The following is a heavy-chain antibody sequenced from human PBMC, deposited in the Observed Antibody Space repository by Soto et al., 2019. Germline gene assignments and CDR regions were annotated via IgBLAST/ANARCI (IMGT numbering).Heavy chain of an antibody. J-gene: IGHJ3*02. CDR2: IYYSGST. D-gene: IGHD6-19*01. Sequence: SETLSLTCTVPGGSISSYYWSWIRQPPGKGLEWIGYIYYSGSTNYNPSLKSRVTISVDTSKNQFSLKLSSVTAADTAVYYCARQQWLVLNAFDIWGQGTMVTVSS. V-gene: IGHV4-59*01. CDR3: ARQQWLVLNAFDI. CDR1: GGSISSYY.